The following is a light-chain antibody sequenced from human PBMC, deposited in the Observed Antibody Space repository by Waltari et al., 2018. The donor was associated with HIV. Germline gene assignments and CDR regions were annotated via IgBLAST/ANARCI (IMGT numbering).Light chain of an antibody. CDR2: AAS. Sequence: DIQLTQSPSYVSASVGDTVNVTCRASQDISRSLAWYQQKPGKAPELLIFAASTLQSGVSSRFSGSGSGTSFTLTINTLRTEDFATYYCQQADSLPLTFGGGTKVEI. CDR3: QQADSLPLT. V-gene: IGKV1-12*01. CDR1: QDISRS. J-gene: IGKJ4*01.